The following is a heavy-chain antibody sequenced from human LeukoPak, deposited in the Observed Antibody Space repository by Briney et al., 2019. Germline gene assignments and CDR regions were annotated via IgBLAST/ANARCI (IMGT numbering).Heavy chain of an antibody. D-gene: IGHD6-19*01. CDR3: AKIISTGWYHLDY. CDR1: GFTFSSYG. J-gene: IGHJ4*02. V-gene: IGHV3-23*01. Sequence: GGSLRLSCAASGFTFSSYGMHWVRQAPGKGLEWVSGISGSGGSTYFAGSVKGRFTISRDNSRNTLYLQMNSLRAEDTALYYCAKIISTGWYHLDYWGQGTLVTVSS. CDR2: ISGSGGST.